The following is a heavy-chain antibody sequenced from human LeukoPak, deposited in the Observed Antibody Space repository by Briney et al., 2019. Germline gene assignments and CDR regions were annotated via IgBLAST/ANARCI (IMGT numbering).Heavy chain of an antibody. J-gene: IGHJ4*02. CDR1: GGSVSSGNNY. CDR3: ARGHPSSRGSDEGADF. D-gene: IGHD1-26*01. CDR2: IHTSGST. Sequence: PSETLSLTCTVSGGSVSSGNNYWTWIRQPAGKGLEWIGRIHTSGSTDHSPSLKSRVTISVDASKNQFSLNLSSVTAADTAVYYCARGHPSSRGSDEGADFWGQGTLVTVSS. V-gene: IGHV4-61*02.